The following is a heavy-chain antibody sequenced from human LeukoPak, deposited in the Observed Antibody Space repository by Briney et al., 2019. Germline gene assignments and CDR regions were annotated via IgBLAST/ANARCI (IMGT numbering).Heavy chain of an antibody. CDR1: GFTFSSYS. J-gene: IGHJ6*03. V-gene: IGHV3-21*01. CDR3: ARGDYDFWSGYHYRYYYMDV. D-gene: IGHD3-3*01. CDR2: ISSSSSYI. Sequence: GGSLRPSCAASGFTFSSYSMNWVRQAPGKGLEWVSSISSSSSYIYYADSVKGRFTISRDNAKNSLYLQMNSLRAEDTAVYYCARGDYDFWSGYHYRYYYMDVWGKGTTVTVSS.